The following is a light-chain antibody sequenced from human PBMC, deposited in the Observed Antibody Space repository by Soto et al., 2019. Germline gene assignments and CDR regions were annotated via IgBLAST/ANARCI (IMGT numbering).Light chain of an antibody. Sequence: IQMTQSPSSVSASVGDRVTITCRGSQGISSWLAWYQQKPGKAPKLLIYDASSLESGVPSRLSGSGSGTEFTLTISSLQPDDFATYYCQQYNSYSAITFGQGTLLEIK. CDR3: QQYNSYSAIT. CDR1: QGISSW. V-gene: IGKV1-5*01. J-gene: IGKJ5*01. CDR2: DAS.